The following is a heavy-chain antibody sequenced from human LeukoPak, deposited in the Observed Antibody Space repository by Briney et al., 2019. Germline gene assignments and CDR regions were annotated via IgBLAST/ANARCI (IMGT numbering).Heavy chain of an antibody. Sequence: GGSLRLSCAASGFTFSSYTMNWVRQAPGKGLEWVSYISSSSSTIYYADSVKGRFTISRDNAKNALYLQMYSLRAEDTAVYYCARGSYYAFDIWGQGTMVTVSS. D-gene: IGHD1-26*01. CDR3: ARGSYYAFDI. CDR2: ISSSSSTI. CDR1: GFTFSSYT. J-gene: IGHJ3*02. V-gene: IGHV3-48*01.